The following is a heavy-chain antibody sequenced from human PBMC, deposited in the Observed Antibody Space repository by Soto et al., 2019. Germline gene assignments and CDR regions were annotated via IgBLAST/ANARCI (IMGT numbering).Heavy chain of an antibody. CDR2: IYYSGST. CDR3: ARSPYYYDSSGYYYENSYFDY. D-gene: IGHD3-22*01. J-gene: IGHJ4*02. Sequence: SETLSLTCTVSGGSISSYYWSWIRQPPGKGLEWIGYIYYSGSTNYNPSFKSRVTISVDTSKNQFSLKLSSVTAADTAVYYCARSPYYYDSSGYYYENSYFDYWGQGTLVTVSS. V-gene: IGHV4-59*01. CDR1: GGSISSYY.